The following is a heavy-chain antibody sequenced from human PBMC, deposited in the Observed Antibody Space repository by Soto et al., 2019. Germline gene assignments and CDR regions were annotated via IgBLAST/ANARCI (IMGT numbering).Heavy chain of an antibody. CDR1: GFSLTTAGVA. J-gene: IGHJ4*02. CDR2: VYWNDDK. Sequence: SGPTLVNPTQTLTLTCTFSGFSLTTAGVAVGGIRQPPGGALEWLALVYWNDDKRYSPSLRTRLTITGDASKNQVVLSLTNVDPGDTATYFCAHSGGGYEIIYFDSWGKGAPATVPS. V-gene: IGHV2-5*01. CDR3: AHSGGGYEIIYFDS. D-gene: IGHD5-12*01.